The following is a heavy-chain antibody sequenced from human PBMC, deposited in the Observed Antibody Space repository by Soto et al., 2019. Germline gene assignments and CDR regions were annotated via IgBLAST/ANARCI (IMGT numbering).Heavy chain of an antibody. D-gene: IGHD6-13*01. V-gene: IGHV3-15*07. J-gene: IGHJ6*02. Sequence: PGGSLRLSCAVSDFTFNNAWMNWVRQAPEKGLEWVGRIASNTAGGTTDYAAPVKGRFTISRDDSENTLYLQMNSLKTEDTAVYYCTTVPSDFSSSCTYYYYGMDVRGQRTKVTVSS. CDR2: IASNTAGGTT. CDR3: TTVPSDFSSSCTYYYYGMDV. CDR1: DFTFNNAW.